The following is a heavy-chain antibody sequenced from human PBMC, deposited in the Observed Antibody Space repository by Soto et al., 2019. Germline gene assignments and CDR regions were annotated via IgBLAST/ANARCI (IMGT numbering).Heavy chain of an antibody. CDR1: GGTFSSYR. V-gene: IGHV1-69*01. Sequence: QVQLVQSGAEVKKTGSSVRVSCKASGGTFSSYRLNWLRQAPGHGLEWVGGIVPIRRAAEYAQGFQGRVTITVDETTRTSYMELRSLKSQDTAVYYCVRDSGAKLSSSWGQGTLVTVSS. D-gene: IGHD6-13*01. CDR2: IVPIRRAA. J-gene: IGHJ4*02. CDR3: VRDSGAKLSSS.